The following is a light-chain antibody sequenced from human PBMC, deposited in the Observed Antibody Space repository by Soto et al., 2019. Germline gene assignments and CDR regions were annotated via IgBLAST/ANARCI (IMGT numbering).Light chain of an antibody. CDR1: QGISSW. J-gene: IGKJ5*01. V-gene: IGKV1D-16*01. CDR2: DAS. CDR3: QQHNSFSIT. Sequence: DVQMAQSPSSVSASVGDRATSTFRASQGISSWLAWYQQKPEKAPKLVIYDASSLQSGVPSRFSGSGSGTEFTLTINSLQADDFATYYCQQHNSFSITFGQGTRLEIK.